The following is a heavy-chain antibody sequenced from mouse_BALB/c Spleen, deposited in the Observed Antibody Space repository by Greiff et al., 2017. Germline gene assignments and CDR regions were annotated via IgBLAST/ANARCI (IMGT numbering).Heavy chain of an antibody. CDR3: TRPLYGNYDAMDY. V-gene: IGHV1S127*01. J-gene: IGHJ4*01. CDR2: IDPSDSYT. D-gene: IGHD2-1*01. CDR1: GYTFTSYW. Sequence: VQLQQPGAELVKPGASVKMSCKASGYTFTSYWMHWVKQRPGQGLEWIGTIDPSDSYTSYNQKFKGKATLTVDTSSSTAYMQLSSLTSEDSAVYYCTRPLYGNYDAMDYWGQGTSVTVSS.